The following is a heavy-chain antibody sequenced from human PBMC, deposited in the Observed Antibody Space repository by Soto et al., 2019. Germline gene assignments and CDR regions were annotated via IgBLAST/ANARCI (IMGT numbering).Heavy chain of an antibody. J-gene: IGHJ6*02. CDR2: ISYDGSNK. CDR1: GFTFSSYA. V-gene: IGHV3-30-3*01. D-gene: IGHD3-10*01. CDR3: ASNYLRGYGMDV. Sequence: GGSLRLSCAASGFTFSSYAMHWVRQAPGKGLEWVAVISYDGSNKYYADSVKGRFTISRDNSKNTLYLQMNSLRAEDTAVYYCASNYLRGYGMDVWGQGTTVTVSS.